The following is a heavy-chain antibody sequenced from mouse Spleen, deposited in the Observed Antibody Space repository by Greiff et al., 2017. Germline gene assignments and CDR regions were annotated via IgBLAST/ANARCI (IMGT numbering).Heavy chain of an antibody. CDR2: ISYDGSN. D-gene: IGHD1-1*02. V-gene: IGHV3-6*01. CDR1: GYSITSGYY. CDR3: ANFLWSSFAY. Sequence: EVQLQQSGPGLVKPSQSLSLTCSVTGYSITSGYYWNWIRQFPGNKLEWMGYISYDGSNNYNPSLKNRISITRDTSKNQFFLKLNSVTTEDTATYYCANFLWSSFAYWGQGTLVTVSA. J-gene: IGHJ3*01.